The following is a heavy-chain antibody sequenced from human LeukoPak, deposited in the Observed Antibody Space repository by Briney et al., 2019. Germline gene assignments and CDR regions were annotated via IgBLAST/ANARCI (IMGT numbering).Heavy chain of an antibody. CDR2: ISGSGDST. V-gene: IGHV3-23*01. J-gene: IGHJ3*02. D-gene: IGHD3-22*01. CDR1: GFTFSSYA. Sequence: GGSLRLSCAASGFTFSSYAMSWVRQAPGKGLEWVSGISGSGDSTYYADSVKGRFTISRDNSKNTLSLQMNSLRAEDTAVYYCAKDCKSRSGYGSGAFDIWGQGTMVTVSS. CDR3: AKDCKSRSGYGSGAFDI.